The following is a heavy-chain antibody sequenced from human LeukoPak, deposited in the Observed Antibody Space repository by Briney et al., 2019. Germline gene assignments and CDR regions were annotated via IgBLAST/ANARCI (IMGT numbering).Heavy chain of an antibody. CDR2: FDPEDGET. CDR1: GYTLTELS. D-gene: IGHD3-10*01. J-gene: IGHJ4*02. V-gene: IGHV1-24*01. CDR3: ATALRVRGVIIRYYFDY. Sequence: VASMKVSCKVSGYTLTELSMHWVRQAPGKGLEWMGGFDPEDGETIYAQKFQGRVTMTEDTSTDTAYMELSSLRSEDTAVYYCATALRVRGVIIRYYFDYWGQGTLVTVSS.